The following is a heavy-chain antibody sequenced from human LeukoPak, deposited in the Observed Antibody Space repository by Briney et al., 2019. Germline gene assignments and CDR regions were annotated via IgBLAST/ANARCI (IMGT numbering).Heavy chain of an antibody. Sequence: PGGSLRLSCAASGFTVSSNYMSWVRQAPGKGLEWVSVIYSGGSTYYADSVKGRFTISRDNSKNTLYLQMNSLRAEDTAVYYCARGRITYYDYVWGSYRFIGGLDYWGQGTLVTVSS. CDR1: GFTVSSNY. CDR3: ARGRITYYDYVWGSYRFIGGLDY. CDR2: IYSGGST. J-gene: IGHJ4*02. D-gene: IGHD3-16*02. V-gene: IGHV3-66*01.